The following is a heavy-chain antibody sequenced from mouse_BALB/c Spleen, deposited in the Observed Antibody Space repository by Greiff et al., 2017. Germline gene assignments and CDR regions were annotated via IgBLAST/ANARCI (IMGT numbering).Heavy chain of an antibody. J-gene: IGHJ3*01. Sequence: EVKVVESGGGLVKPGGSLKLSCAASGFTFSSYAMSWVRQTPEKRLEWVATISSGGSYTYYPDSVKGRFTISRDNAKNTLYLQMSSLRSEDTAMYYCARQGLTGGFAYWGQGTLVTVSA. CDR1: GFTFSSYA. CDR2: ISSGGSYT. V-gene: IGHV5-9-3*01. CDR3: ARQGLTGGFAY. D-gene: IGHD4-1*01.